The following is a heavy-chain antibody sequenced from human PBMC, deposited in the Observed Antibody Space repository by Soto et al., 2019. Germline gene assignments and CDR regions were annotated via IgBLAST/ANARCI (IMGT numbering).Heavy chain of an antibody. J-gene: IGHJ6*02. D-gene: IGHD3-9*01. Sequence: PSETLSLTCAVYGGSFSGYYWSWIRQPPGKGLEWIGEINHSGSTNYNPSLKSRVTIPVDTSKNQFSLKLSSVTAADTAVYYCARRVKLGWLLWGSYYGMDVWGQGTTVTVSS. CDR3: ARRVKLGWLLWGSYYGMDV. V-gene: IGHV4-34*01. CDR2: INHSGST. CDR1: GGSFSGYY.